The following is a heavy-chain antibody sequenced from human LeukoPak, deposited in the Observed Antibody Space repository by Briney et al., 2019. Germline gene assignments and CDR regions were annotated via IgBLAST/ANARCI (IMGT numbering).Heavy chain of an antibody. V-gene: IGHV4-38-2*02. CDR1: GYSISSGYY. Sequence: SETLSLTCTVSGYSISSGYYWGWIRQPPGKGLEWIGSIYHSGSTYYNPSLKSRVTISVDTSKNQFSLKLSSVTAADTAVYYCARGSYDILTGYPYYFDYWGPGTLVTVSS. CDR3: ARGSYDILTGYPYYFDY. D-gene: IGHD3-9*01. J-gene: IGHJ4*02. CDR2: IYHSGST.